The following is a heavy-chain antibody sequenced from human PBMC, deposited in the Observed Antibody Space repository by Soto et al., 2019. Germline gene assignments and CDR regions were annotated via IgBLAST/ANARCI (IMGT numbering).Heavy chain of an antibody. Sequence: ASETLSLTCTVSGGSISSYYWSWIRQPPGKGLEWIGYIYYSGSTNYNPSLKSRVTISVDTSKNQFSLKLSSVTAADTAVYYCACYGGNSDFDYWGQGTLVTVSS. D-gene: IGHD4-17*01. CDR2: IYYSGST. CDR1: GGSISSYY. J-gene: IGHJ4*02. CDR3: ACYGGNSDFDY. V-gene: IGHV4-59*01.